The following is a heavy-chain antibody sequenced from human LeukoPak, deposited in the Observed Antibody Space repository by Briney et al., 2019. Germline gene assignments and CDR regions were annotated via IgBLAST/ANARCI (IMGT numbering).Heavy chain of an antibody. CDR2: ISAYNGNT. D-gene: IGHD3-10*02. V-gene: IGHV1-18*01. CDR1: GYTFTSYG. J-gene: IGHJ4*02. Sequence: ASVKVSCKASGYTFTSYGISWVRQAPGQGLEWMGWISAYNGNTNYAQKLQGRVTMTTDTSTSTVYMELSSLRSEDTAVYYCASLFGEIDYWGQGTLVTVSS. CDR3: ASLFGEIDY.